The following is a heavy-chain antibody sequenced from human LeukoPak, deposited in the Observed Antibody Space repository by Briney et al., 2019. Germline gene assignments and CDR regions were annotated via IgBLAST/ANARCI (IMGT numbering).Heavy chain of an antibody. V-gene: IGHV4-59*01. Sequence: SETLSLTCAVYGGSFSGYYWSWIRQPPGKGLEWIGYIYYSGSTNYNPSLKSRVTISVDTSKNQFSLKLSSVTAADTAVYYCARERGEGDDYLDYWGQGTLVTVSS. CDR3: ARERGEGDDYLDY. CDR2: IYYSGST. CDR1: GGSFSGYY. J-gene: IGHJ4*02. D-gene: IGHD3-16*01.